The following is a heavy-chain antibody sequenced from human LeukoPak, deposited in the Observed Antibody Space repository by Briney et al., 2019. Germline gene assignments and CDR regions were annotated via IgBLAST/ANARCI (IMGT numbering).Heavy chain of an antibody. Sequence: SQTLSLTCTVSGGSISSGGYYWSWFRQHPGKGLEWIGYIYYSGSTYYNPSLKSRVTISVDTSKNQFSLKLSSVTAADTAVYYCARDIAAAGTKWRFDPWGQGTLVTVSS. CDR2: IYYSGST. J-gene: IGHJ5*02. CDR1: GGSISSGGYY. V-gene: IGHV4-31*03. CDR3: ARDIAAAGTKWRFDP. D-gene: IGHD6-13*01.